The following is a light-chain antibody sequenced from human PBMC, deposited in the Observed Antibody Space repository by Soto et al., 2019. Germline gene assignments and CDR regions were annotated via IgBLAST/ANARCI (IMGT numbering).Light chain of an antibody. Sequence: IVFKQSPCTLSLSPGERATLSCRASQSVSSSYLAWYQQKPGQAPRLLIYGASSRATGIPDRFSGSGSGTDFTLTISRLEPEDFAVYYCQQYGSSPPITFGQGTRLEIK. V-gene: IGKV3-20*01. CDR2: GAS. J-gene: IGKJ5*01. CDR1: QSVSSSY. CDR3: QQYGSSPPIT.